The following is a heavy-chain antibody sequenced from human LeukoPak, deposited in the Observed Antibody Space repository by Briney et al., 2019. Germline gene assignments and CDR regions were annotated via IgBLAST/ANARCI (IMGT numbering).Heavy chain of an antibody. CDR3: ARSYCAGDCYTEYFQH. Sequence: SETLSLTCTVSGASISTHTYYWGWIRQPRGKGLEWIGSIYYNGNTYYNPSLKSRVTISVDTSNNQFSLKLRSVTAADTAVYYCARSYCAGDCYTEYFQHWGQGTLVTVSS. D-gene: IGHD2-21*02. V-gene: IGHV4-39*01. CDR2: IYYNGNT. CDR1: GASISTHTYY. J-gene: IGHJ1*01.